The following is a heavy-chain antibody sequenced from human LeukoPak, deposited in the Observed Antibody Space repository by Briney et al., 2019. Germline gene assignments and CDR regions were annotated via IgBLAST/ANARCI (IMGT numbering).Heavy chain of an antibody. J-gene: IGHJ4*02. D-gene: IGHD3-10*01. Sequence: SQTLSLTCTVSGDSISSASYYWSWIRQPAGKGLEWIGRIYTSGSTNYNPSLKSRVTMSLGASRNQFSLRLTSVTAADTAVYFCARHGYYYGSGRGIDYWGQGTLVIVSS. V-gene: IGHV4-61*02. CDR2: IYTSGST. CDR1: GDSISSASYY. CDR3: ARHGYYYGSGRGIDY.